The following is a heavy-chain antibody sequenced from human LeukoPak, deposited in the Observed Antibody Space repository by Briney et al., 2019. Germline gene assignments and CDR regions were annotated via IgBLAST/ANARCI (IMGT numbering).Heavy chain of an antibody. CDR2: IYYSGSA. D-gene: IGHD2-2*01. CDR3: ARDCTSGFGHSPFEY. CDR1: GGSICSGDSS. V-gene: IGHV4-30-4*01. Sequence: SETLSLTCTVSGGSICSGDSSWSWIRQPPGKGLEWIGYIYYSGSAYYNPSLKSRVTISVDTSKNQFSLKLSSVSAADTAVYYCARDCTSGFGHSPFEYWGQGTLITVSS. J-gene: IGHJ4*02.